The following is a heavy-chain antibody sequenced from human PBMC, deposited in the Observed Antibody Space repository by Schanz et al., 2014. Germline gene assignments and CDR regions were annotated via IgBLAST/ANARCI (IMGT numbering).Heavy chain of an antibody. J-gene: IGHJ5*02. D-gene: IGHD3-9*01. Sequence: QVQLVQSGAEVKKPGASVRVSCKASGYTFTTYAMSWVRQAPGQGLEWVGWISVYTGNTKYGQKVQGRVTMTADTSTNTAYMELRSLRSDHTAVYYCAKAEYDMLTNSYSRLDPWGQGTLVTVSS. CDR1: GYTFTTYA. CDR2: ISVYTGNT. V-gene: IGHV1-18*01. CDR3: AKAEYDMLTNSYSRLDP.